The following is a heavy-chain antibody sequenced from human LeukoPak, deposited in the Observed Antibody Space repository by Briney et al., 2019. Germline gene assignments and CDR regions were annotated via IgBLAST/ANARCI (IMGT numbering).Heavy chain of an antibody. D-gene: IGHD6-6*01. V-gene: IGHV1-2*02. CDR2: INPNSGGT. Sequence: GASVKVSCKASGYTFTGYYMHWVRQAPGQGPEWMGWINPNSGGTNYAQKFQGRVTMTRGTSISTAYMELSRLTSDDTAMYYCARPPAARGGDDYWGQGTLVTVSS. CDR3: ARPPAARGGDDY. J-gene: IGHJ4*02. CDR1: GYTFTGYY.